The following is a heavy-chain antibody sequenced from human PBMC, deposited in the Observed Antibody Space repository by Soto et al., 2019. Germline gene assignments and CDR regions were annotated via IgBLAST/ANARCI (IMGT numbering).Heavy chain of an antibody. J-gene: IGHJ3*02. CDR2: ISSSSSYI. V-gene: IGHV3-21*01. D-gene: IGHD3-22*01. Sequence: GGSLRLSCAASGFTFSSYSMNWVRQAPGKGLEWVSSISSSSSYIYYADSVKGRFTISRDNAKNSLYLQMNSLRAEDTAVYYCAREDGNYYDSSGYNAFDIWGQGTMVTVSS. CDR1: GFTFSSYS. CDR3: AREDGNYYDSSGYNAFDI.